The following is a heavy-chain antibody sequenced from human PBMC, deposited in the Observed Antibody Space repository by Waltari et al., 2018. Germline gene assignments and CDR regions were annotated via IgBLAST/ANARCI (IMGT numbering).Heavy chain of an antibody. D-gene: IGHD4-17*01. Sequence: QVQLVQSGAEVKKPGSSVKVSCKASGGTFSSYAISWVRQAPGQGLEWMGGIIPIFGTATYAQKCQGRVTITADEATSTGYMELSRLRSEDTAVYYCASGDDYGDLGTFDYWGQGTLVTVAS. CDR1: GGTFSSYA. J-gene: IGHJ4*02. CDR2: IIPIFGTA. CDR3: ASGDDYGDLGTFDY. V-gene: IGHV1-69*01.